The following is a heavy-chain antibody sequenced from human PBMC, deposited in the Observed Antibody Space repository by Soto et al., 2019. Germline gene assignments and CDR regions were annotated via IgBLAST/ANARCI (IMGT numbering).Heavy chain of an antibody. CDR1: GFTFSSYE. CDR3: AIQTPAFDI. CDR2: ISSSGSTI. J-gene: IGHJ3*02. V-gene: IGHV3-48*03. Sequence: EVQLVESGGGLVQPGGSLRLSCAASGFTFSSYEMNWVGQAPGKGLEWVSYISSSGSTIYYADSVKGRFTISRDNAKNSLYLQMNSLRAEDTAVYYCAIQTPAFDIWGQGTMVTVSS.